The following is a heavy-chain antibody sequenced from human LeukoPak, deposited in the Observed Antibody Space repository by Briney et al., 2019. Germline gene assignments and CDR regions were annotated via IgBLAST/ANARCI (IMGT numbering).Heavy chain of an antibody. Sequence: GGSLRLSCAASGFTFSTYWMHWVRQAPGKGLVWVSRIKSDGSNILYGDSVKGRFTISRDNAKNTLYLQMNSLRAEDTAVYYCAKHTIVVVPAECDYWGQGTLVTVSS. CDR1: GFTFSTYW. CDR2: IKSDGSNI. V-gene: IGHV3-74*01. D-gene: IGHD2-2*01. J-gene: IGHJ4*02. CDR3: AKHTIVVVPAECDY.